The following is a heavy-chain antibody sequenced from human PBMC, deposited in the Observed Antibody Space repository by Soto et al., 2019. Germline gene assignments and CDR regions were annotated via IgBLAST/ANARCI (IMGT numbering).Heavy chain of an antibody. J-gene: IGHJ4*02. CDR2: ISAYNGNT. CDR3: ARGGTPIDY. CDR1: GYTFTNFG. Sequence: QVQLVQSGAEVKKPGASVKVSCKASGYTFTNFGISWVRQAPGQGLEWMGWISAYNGNTNYPQNFQGSVTMTTDTATSTAYMELTSLRSDDTVVYFCARGGTPIDYLGQGTLVTVSS. V-gene: IGHV1-18*01. D-gene: IGHD3-16*01.